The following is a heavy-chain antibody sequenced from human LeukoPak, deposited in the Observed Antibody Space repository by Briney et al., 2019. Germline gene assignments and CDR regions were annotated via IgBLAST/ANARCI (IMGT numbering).Heavy chain of an antibody. D-gene: IGHD6-6*01. V-gene: IGHV4-30-4*01. Sequence: SQTLSLTCTVSGGSISSGDYYWSWIRQPPGKGLEWIGYIYYSGSTYHNPSLKSRVTISVDTSKNQFSLKLSSVTAADTAVYYCARAPYSSSLFGWFDPWGQGTLVTVSS. CDR2: IYYSGST. CDR3: ARAPYSSSLFGWFDP. CDR1: GGSISSGDYY. J-gene: IGHJ5*02.